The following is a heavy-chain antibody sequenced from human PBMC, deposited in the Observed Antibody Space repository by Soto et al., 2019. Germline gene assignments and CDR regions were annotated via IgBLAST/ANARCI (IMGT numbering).Heavy chain of an antibody. J-gene: IGHJ4*02. CDR1: GFSFSSYA. CDR3: ARNSGYDYYDSTGIEN. D-gene: IGHD3-22*01. CDR2: IGGSGIT. V-gene: IGHV3-23*01. Sequence: PGGSLRLSCAASGFSFSSYAMTWARRAPGKGLEWVSAIGGSGITYYADSVKGRITISRDNSRNMVYLQMNSLRAEDTAVYYCARNSGYDYYDSTGIENWGQGTQLTVSS.